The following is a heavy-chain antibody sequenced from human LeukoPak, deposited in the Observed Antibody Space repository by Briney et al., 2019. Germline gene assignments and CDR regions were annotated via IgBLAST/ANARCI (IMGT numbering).Heavy chain of an antibody. D-gene: IGHD2-15*01. CDR1: GFTFSSYW. CDR2: ISSSSSYI. CDR3: AKSSSAATNWFDP. V-gene: IGHV3-21*04. Sequence: GGSLRLSCAASGFTFSSYWMNWVRQAPGKGLEWVSSISSSSSYIYYADSVKGRFTISRDNAKNSLYLQMNSLRAEDTAFYYCAKSSSAATNWFDPWGQGTLVTVSS. J-gene: IGHJ5*02.